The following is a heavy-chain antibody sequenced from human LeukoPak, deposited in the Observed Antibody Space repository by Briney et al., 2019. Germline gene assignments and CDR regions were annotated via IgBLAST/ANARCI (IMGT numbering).Heavy chain of an antibody. CDR3: ARGWGVVVPAASMDV. D-gene: IGHD2-2*01. CDR2: INHSGST. Sequence: PSESLSLTCAVYGGSFSGYYWSWIRQPPGKGLEWIGEINHSGSTNYNPSLTSRVTISVDTSKNQSSLKLSSATAADTTVYYCARGWGVVVPAASMDVWGKGTTVTVSS. V-gene: IGHV4-34*01. J-gene: IGHJ6*03. CDR1: GGSFSGYY.